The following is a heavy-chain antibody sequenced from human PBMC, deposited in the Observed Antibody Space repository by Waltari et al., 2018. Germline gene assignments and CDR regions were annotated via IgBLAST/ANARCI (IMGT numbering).Heavy chain of an antibody. D-gene: IGHD2-15*01. J-gene: IGHJ6*02. CDR1: GGSVGCYY. CDR3: VRLEDCSGPGGNCYSGDPFAMDV. Sequence: QVQLQQWGAGLLQPSETLSLTCAVYGGSVGCYYLGWIRQPPGKGLEWIGEINHAGNRNYNPSLRSRVTMSVDTSKSQFSLKVNSVTAADTAVYFCVRLEDCSGPGGNCYSGDPFAMDVWGQGTTVTVSS. CDR2: INHAGNR. V-gene: IGHV4-34*02.